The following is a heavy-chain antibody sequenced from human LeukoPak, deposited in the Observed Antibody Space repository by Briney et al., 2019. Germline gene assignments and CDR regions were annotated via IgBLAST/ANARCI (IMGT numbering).Heavy chain of an antibody. Sequence: GGSLRLSCAASGFTVSSNYMSWVRQAPGKGLEWVSAIFSGGSTFYADSVKGRFTISRDNSKNALYLQMSSLRDEDTAVYYCTTRSSGWYGDWGQGTLVTVSS. V-gene: IGHV3-53*01. D-gene: IGHD6-19*01. CDR1: GFTVSSNY. CDR2: IFSGGST. J-gene: IGHJ4*02. CDR3: TTRSSGWYGD.